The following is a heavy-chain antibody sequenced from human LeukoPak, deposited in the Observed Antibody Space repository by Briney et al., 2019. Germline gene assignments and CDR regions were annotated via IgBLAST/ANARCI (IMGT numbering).Heavy chain of an antibody. CDR3: ARWGIAVAGTYSLDY. J-gene: IGHJ4*02. CDR1: GFTFSSYG. CDR2: ISYDGSNK. Sequence: GGSLRLSCAASGFTFSSYGMHWVRQAPGKGLEWVAVISYDGSNKYYADSVKGRFTISRDNSKNTLYLQMNSLRAEDTAVYYCARWGIAVAGTYSLDYWGQGTLVTVSS. D-gene: IGHD6-19*01. V-gene: IGHV3-30*03.